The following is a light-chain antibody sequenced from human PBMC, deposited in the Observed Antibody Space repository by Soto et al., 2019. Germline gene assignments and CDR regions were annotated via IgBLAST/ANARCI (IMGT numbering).Light chain of an antibody. V-gene: IGKV1-39*01. CDR1: QTISTY. CDR2: DAS. J-gene: IGKJ2*01. CDR3: QQSDSTPYT. Sequence: DIQMTQSPSSLSASVGDRVTITCRASQTISTYLNWYQQKPGKAPRLLIYDASSLLSGVPSRFSDSGSGTDFTLTIASLQPEDFSTYYCQQSDSTPYTFGQGTKVEI.